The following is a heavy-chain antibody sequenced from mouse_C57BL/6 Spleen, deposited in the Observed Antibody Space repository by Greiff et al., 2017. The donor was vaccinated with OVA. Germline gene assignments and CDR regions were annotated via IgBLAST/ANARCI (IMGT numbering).Heavy chain of an antibody. Sequence: VQLQQSGAELVKPGASVKISCKASGYAFSSYWMNWVKQRPGKGLEWIGQIYPGDGDTNYNGKFKGKATLTADKSSSTAYMQLSSLTSEDSAVYFCARNYYYGSSYDYWGQGTTLTVSS. CDR1: GYAFSSYW. D-gene: IGHD1-1*01. V-gene: IGHV1-80*01. CDR3: ARNYYYGSSYDY. CDR2: IYPGDGDT. J-gene: IGHJ2*01.